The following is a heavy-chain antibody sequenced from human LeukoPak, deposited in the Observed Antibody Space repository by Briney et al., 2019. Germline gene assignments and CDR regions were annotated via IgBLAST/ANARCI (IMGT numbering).Heavy chain of an antibody. V-gene: IGHV4-4*07. CDR1: GGSISSYY. J-gene: IGHJ3*02. CDR3: ARDLVEELDAFDI. D-gene: IGHD3-10*01. Sequence: PSETLSLTCTVSGGSISSYYWSWIRQPAGKGLEWIGRIYTSGSTNYNPSLKSRVTMSVDTSKNQFPLKLSSGTAADTAVYYCARDLVEELDAFDIWGQGTMVTVSS. CDR2: IYTSGST.